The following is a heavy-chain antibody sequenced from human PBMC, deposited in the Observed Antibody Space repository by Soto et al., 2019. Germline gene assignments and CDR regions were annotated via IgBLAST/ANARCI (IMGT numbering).Heavy chain of an antibody. Sequence: GASVKVSCKASGYTFTSYGISWVRQAPGQGLEWMGWISAYNGNTNYAQKLQGRVTMTTDTSTSTAYMELRSLRSDDTAVYYCARGLYFGSGRVIPAEYFQHWGQGTLVTSPQ. CDR2: ISAYNGNT. CDR3: ARGLYFGSGRVIPAEYFQH. J-gene: IGHJ1*01. D-gene: IGHD3-10*01. CDR1: GYTFTSYG. V-gene: IGHV1-18*01.